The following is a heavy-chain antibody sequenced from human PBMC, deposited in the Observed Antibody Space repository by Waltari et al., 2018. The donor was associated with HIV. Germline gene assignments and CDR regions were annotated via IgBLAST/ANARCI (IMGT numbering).Heavy chain of an antibody. D-gene: IGHD3-3*01. V-gene: IGHV1-3*01. CDR3: ARGVWSSSLLYYFDY. J-gene: IGHJ4*02. Sequence: QVQLVQSGAEVKKPGASVKVSCKASGFTFTNYAIQWVRQAPGQRLEWMGWINAGNCKTKYSQNFQGRVTITRDTSASTAYMELSSLRSEEDTAIYFCARGVWSSSLLYYFDYWGQGTLVAVSS. CDR1: GFTFTNYA. CDR2: INAGNCKT.